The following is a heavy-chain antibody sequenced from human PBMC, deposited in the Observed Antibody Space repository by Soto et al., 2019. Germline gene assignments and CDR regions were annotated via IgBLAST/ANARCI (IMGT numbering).Heavy chain of an antibody. V-gene: IGHV1-8*01. Sequence: ASVEVSCKGSGYTFTSFYINWVLQATGQGLEWMGWMNPNSGHTGYAQKFQGRVTMTRDTSISTAYMELSSLRYEDTAVYYCTRGRNSGDGYNGGGYWGQGTLVTVSS. CDR1: GYTFTSFY. CDR3: TRGRNSGDGYNGGGY. D-gene: IGHD1-1*01. J-gene: IGHJ4*02. CDR2: MNPNSGHT.